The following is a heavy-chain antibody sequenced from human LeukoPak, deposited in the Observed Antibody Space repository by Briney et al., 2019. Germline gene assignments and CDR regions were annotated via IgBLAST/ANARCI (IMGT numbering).Heavy chain of an antibody. CDR3: ARGPPYGDYYFDY. CDR2: IYNGGST. V-gene: IGHV3-53*01. Sequence: GGSLRLSCAASGFTVSSNYMSWVRQAPGKGLEWVSVIYNGGSTYYADSVKGRFTISRDNSKNTLYLQVNSLRAEDTAVYYCARGPPYGDYYFDYPGQGSLVTVSS. D-gene: IGHD4-17*01. CDR1: GFTVSSNY. J-gene: IGHJ4*02.